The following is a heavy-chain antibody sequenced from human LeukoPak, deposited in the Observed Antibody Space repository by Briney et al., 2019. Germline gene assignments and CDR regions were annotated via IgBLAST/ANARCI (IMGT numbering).Heavy chain of an antibody. V-gene: IGHV4-59*12. CDR2: IYYSGST. J-gene: IGHJ4*02. CDR3: ARVPFSYNYDSSGYSAIDY. CDR1: GGSISSYY. D-gene: IGHD3-22*01. Sequence: SETLSLTCTVSGGSISSYYWSWIRQPPGKGLEWIGYIYYSGSTNYNPSLKSRVTISVETSKNQFSLKLSSVTAADTAMYYCARVPFSYNYDSSGYSAIDYWGQGTLVTVSS.